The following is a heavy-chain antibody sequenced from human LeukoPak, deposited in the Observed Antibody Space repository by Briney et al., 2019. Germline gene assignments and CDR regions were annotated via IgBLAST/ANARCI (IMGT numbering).Heavy chain of an antibody. V-gene: IGHV3-23*01. CDR1: GFTFSSYA. Sequence: GGSLRLSCAASGFTFSSYAMSWVRQAPGKGLEWVSAIGGSGGSTYYADSVKGRFTISRDNSKNTLYLQMNSLRAEDTAVYYCAKDSQLSPAFDIWGQGTMVTVSS. CDR2: IGGSGGST. CDR3: AKDSQLSPAFDI. D-gene: IGHD1-1*01. J-gene: IGHJ3*02.